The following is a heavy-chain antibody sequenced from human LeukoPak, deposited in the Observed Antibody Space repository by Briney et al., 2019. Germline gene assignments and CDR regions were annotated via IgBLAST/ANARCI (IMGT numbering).Heavy chain of an antibody. D-gene: IGHD3-22*01. CDR3: AREDYYDSGSNDY. CDR2: MNPNSGNT. Sequence: GSVKVSCKASGYTFTSFDMNWVRQATGQGLEWMGWMNPNSGNTGYAQKFQGRVTMTRNTSISTAYMELSSLRSEDTAVYYCAREDYYDSGSNDYWGQGTLVTVSS. V-gene: IGHV1-8*01. J-gene: IGHJ4*02. CDR1: GYTFTSFD.